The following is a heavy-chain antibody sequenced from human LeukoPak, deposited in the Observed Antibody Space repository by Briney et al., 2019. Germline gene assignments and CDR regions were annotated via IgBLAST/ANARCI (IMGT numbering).Heavy chain of an antibody. V-gene: IGHV1-18*01. CDR1: GYTFTSYG. CDR2: ISAYNGNT. Sequence: ASVKVSCKASGYTFTSYGISWVRQAPGQGLEWMGWISAYNGNTNYAQSLQGRVTMTTDTSTSTAYMELRTLGSDDTAGYYCATATVAKGPYYMDVGGKGTTVTVS. CDR3: ATATVAKGPYYMDV. D-gene: IGHD1-14*01. J-gene: IGHJ6*03.